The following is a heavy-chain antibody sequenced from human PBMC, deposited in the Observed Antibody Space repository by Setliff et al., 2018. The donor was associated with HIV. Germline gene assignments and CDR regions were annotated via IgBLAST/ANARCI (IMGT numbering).Heavy chain of an antibody. J-gene: IGHJ4*02. D-gene: IGHD6-6*01. V-gene: IGHV1-69*13. CDR2: IIPVFGPP. CDR1: GGTFSIFS. Sequence: GASVKVSCKTSGGTFSIFSITWVRQAPGQGLEWMGGIIPVFGPPSYAQRFQRRLTITADESTNTAYMELSSLKSEDTAVYYCARDPTGGAARFDYWGQGTLVTVSS. CDR3: ARDPTGGAARFDY.